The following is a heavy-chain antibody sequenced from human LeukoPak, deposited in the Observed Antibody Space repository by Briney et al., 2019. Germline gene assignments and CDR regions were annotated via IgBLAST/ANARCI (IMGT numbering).Heavy chain of an antibody. CDR1: GGSFSGYY. V-gene: IGHV4-34*01. CDR3: ARERYQLLSGAFDI. D-gene: IGHD2-2*01. CDR2: INHSGST. J-gene: IGHJ3*02. Sequence: PSETLSLTCTVSGGSFSGYYWSWIRQPPGKGLEWIGEINHSGSTNYNPSLKSRVTISVDTSKNQFSLKLSSVTAADTAVYYCARERYQLLSGAFDIWGQGTMVTVSS.